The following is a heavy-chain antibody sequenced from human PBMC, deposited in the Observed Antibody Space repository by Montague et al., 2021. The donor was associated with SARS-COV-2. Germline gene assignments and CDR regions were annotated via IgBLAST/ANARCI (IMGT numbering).Heavy chain of an antibody. Sequence: SETLSLTCTVSGGSFSTYYWNWIRQPPGKGLEWIGEIHHGGSTNYNPSLKSRVTISADTSKNQFSLKLTSVAAADTAVYYCARLGDGVVPSPILGVGPYYSYYYMDVWGKGTTVTVSS. CDR3: ARLGDGVVPSPILGVGPYYSYYYMDV. CDR1: GGSFSTYY. V-gene: IGHV4-34*01. CDR2: IHHGGST. D-gene: IGHD3-10*01. J-gene: IGHJ6*03.